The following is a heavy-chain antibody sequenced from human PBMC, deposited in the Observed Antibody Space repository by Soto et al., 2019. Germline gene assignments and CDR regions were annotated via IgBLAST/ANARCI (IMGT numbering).Heavy chain of an antibody. Sequence: PSETLSLTCTVSGGSVTSTTYYWTWIRQPPGKGLEWIGSIFYSGSTYYNTSLKSRVTISVDTSKNQFSLKLSSAAAADTALYYCKIYPRMAFFGVTFDSWGQGALVTVYS. V-gene: IGHV4-39*01. D-gene: IGHD3-16*01. CDR1: GGSVTSTTYY. CDR3: KIYPRMAFFGVTFDS. CDR2: IFYSGST. J-gene: IGHJ4*02.